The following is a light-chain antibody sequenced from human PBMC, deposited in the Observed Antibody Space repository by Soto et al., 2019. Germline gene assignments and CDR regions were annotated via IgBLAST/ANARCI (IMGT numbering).Light chain of an antibody. CDR2: WAS. CDR3: QQYYNTPIT. Sequence: DIVMTQSPDSLAVSLGERATIKCKSSQSVLYSSNNNNYLAWFQQKPGQPPKLLFYWASTRESGVPDRFSGSGSGTDFTLTISSLQAADVAVYYCQQYYNTPITFGQGTRLEIK. V-gene: IGKV4-1*01. CDR1: QSVLYSSNNNNY. J-gene: IGKJ5*01.